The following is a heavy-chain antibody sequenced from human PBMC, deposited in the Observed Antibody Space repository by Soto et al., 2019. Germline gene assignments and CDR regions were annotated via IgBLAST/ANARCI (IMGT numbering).Heavy chain of an antibody. CDR1: GGTFSSYA. D-gene: IGHD1-1*01. CDR3: ARNWNDSLALKY. Sequence: GASVKVSCKASGGTFSSYAISWVLQAPGQGLEWMGGIIPIFGTANYAQKFQGRVTITADKSTSTAYMELSSLRSEDTAVYYCARNWNDSLALKYWGQGTLVTVSS. J-gene: IGHJ4*02. CDR2: IIPIFGTA. V-gene: IGHV1-69*06.